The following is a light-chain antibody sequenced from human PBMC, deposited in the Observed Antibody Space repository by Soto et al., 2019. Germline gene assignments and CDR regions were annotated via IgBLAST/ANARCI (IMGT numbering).Light chain of an antibody. V-gene: IGKV3-11*01. J-gene: IGKJ5*01. CDR2: DGS. CDR1: QNLHSF. Sequence: EIVLTQSPATLSVSPGERVTLSCRASQNLHSFLNWYQQRPGQAPRPLIYDGSKRAAGIPARFSGSRSGKDFTFPITNVEPEDFSMYYLHQRNQFRQGTPLEIK. CDR3: HQRNQ.